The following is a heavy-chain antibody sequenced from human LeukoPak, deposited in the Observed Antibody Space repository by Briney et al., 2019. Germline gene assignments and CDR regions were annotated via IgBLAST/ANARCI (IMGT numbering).Heavy chain of an antibody. D-gene: IGHD3-3*01. J-gene: IGHJ4*02. CDR2: TYYSGTT. Sequence: SETLSLTCTVSGGSISSSSYSWGWIRQPPGKGLEWIGSTYYSGTTYYNPSLKSRVTISVDTSKIQFSLKLSSVAATDTAVYFCARLRFDFWSGYTHPYFDYWGQGTLVTVSS. CDR1: GGSISSSSYS. CDR3: ARLRFDFWSGYTHPYFDY. V-gene: IGHV4-39*01.